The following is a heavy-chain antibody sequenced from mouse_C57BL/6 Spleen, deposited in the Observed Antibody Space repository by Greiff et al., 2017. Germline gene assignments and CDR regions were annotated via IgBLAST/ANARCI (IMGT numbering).Heavy chain of an antibody. Sequence: QVQLQQPGAELVRPGSSVKLSCKASGYTFTSYWMHWVKQRPIQGLEWIGNIDPTDSVTHYNQKFKNKATLTVDKSSSTAYMQISSLPSEDSAVYYCATVDSSSLFAYWGQGTLVTVSA. V-gene: IGHV1-52*01. CDR1: GYTFTSYW. CDR3: ATVDSSSLFAY. J-gene: IGHJ3*01. CDR2: IDPTDSVT. D-gene: IGHD3-2*02.